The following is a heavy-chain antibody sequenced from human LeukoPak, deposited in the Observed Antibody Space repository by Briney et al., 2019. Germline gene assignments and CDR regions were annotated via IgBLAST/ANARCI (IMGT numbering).Heavy chain of an antibody. Sequence: SETLSLTCTVSGGSISSSSYYWGWIRQPPGKGLEWIGSIYYSGSTYYNPSLKSRVTISVDTSKNQFSLKLSSVTAADTAVYYCARHRSREMVRGVIGWFDPWGQGTLVTVSS. CDR1: GGSISSSSYY. CDR3: ARHRSREMVRGVIGWFDP. V-gene: IGHV4-39*01. D-gene: IGHD3-10*01. J-gene: IGHJ5*02. CDR2: IYYSGST.